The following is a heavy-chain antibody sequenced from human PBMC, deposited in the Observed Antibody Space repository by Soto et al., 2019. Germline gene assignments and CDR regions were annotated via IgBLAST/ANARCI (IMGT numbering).Heavy chain of an antibody. CDR3: ARMSARTYYYYGMDV. Sequence: SGPTLVNPTRTLTLTCTFSGFSLSTSGMCVSWIRQPPGKALEWLALIDWDDDKYYSTSLKTRLTISKDTSKNQVVLTMTNMDPVDTATYYCARMSARTYYYYGMDVWGQGTTVTVSS. J-gene: IGHJ6*02. CDR2: IDWDDDK. V-gene: IGHV2-70*01. CDR1: GFSLSTSGMC.